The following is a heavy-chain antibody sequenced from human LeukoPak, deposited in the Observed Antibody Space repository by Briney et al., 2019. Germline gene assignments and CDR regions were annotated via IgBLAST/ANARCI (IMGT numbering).Heavy chain of an antibody. J-gene: IGHJ6*02. CDR3: AKVVAYYYGMDV. D-gene: IGHD2-21*01. CDR2: ISGSGGST. CDR1: GFTFSSYA. Sequence: GGSLRLSCAASGFTFSSYAMSWVRQAPGKGLEWVSAISGSGGSTYYADSVKGRFTISRDNSKNTLYLQINSLRAEDTAVYYCAKVVAYYYGMDVWGQGTTVTVSS. V-gene: IGHV3-23*01.